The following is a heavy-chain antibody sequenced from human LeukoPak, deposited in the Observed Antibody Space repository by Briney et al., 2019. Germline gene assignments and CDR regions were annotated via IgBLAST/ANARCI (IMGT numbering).Heavy chain of an antibody. CDR1: VYTYSTYG. Sequence: ASVKVSCKTSVYTYSTYGISWVRQAPGQGFQWMGWISAHSGNTNYAENFQGRISLTTDTSATTAYMELPSLTSDDTAVYYCARDLSSSGGTPEFDYWGQGSLVTVAS. J-gene: IGHJ4*02. CDR3: ARDLSSSGGTPEFDY. CDR2: ISAHSGNT. V-gene: IGHV1-18*01. D-gene: IGHD6-19*01.